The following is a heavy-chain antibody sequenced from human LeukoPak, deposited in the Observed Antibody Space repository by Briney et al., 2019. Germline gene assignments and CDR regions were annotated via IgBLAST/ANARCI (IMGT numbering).Heavy chain of an antibody. V-gene: IGHV1-46*01. D-gene: IGHD5-24*01. CDR3: ARAQVEMATMGDY. CDR1: GYTFTSYY. Sequence: ASVTVSCKASGYTFTSYYMHWVRQAPGQGLEWMGIINPSGGSTNYAQKFQGRVTMTRDTSTSTVYMDLSSLRSEDTAVYYCARAQVEMATMGDYWGQGTLVTVSS. CDR2: INPSGGST. J-gene: IGHJ4*02.